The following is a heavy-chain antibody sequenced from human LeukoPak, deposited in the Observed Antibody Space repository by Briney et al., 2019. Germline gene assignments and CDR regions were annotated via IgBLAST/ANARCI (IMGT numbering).Heavy chain of an antibody. J-gene: IGHJ6*02. V-gene: IGHV1-2*02. CDR2: INPNSGGT. Sequence: GASVKVSCKASGYTFTGYYMHWVRQAPGQGLEWMGWINPNSGGTNYARKFQGRVTMTRDTSISTAYMELSRLRSDDTAVYYCARAGLQYCGGDCYSAPRRYYYYYYGMDVWGQGTTVTVSS. CDR1: GYTFTGYY. CDR3: ARAGLQYCGGDCYSAPRRYYYYYYGMDV. D-gene: IGHD2-21*02.